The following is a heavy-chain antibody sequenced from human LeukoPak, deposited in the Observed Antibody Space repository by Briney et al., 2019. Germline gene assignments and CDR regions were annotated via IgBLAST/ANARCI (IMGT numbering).Heavy chain of an antibody. CDR1: GFTVSSNY. CDR3: AREKPQYYYDSSGSYFDY. D-gene: IGHD3-22*01. Sequence: GGSLRLSCAASGFTVSSNYMSWVRQAPGKGLEWVSVIYSGGSTCYADSVKGRFTISRDNSKNTLYLQMNSLRAEDTAVYYCAREKPQYYYDSSGSYFDYWGQGTLVTVSS. V-gene: IGHV3-53*01. J-gene: IGHJ4*02. CDR2: IYSGGST.